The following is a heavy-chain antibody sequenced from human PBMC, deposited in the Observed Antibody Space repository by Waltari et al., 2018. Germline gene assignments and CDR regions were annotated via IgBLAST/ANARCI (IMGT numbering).Heavy chain of an antibody. J-gene: IGHJ4*02. CDR2: INHSGST. CDR3: ARDIELAFDY. Sequence: QVQLQQWGAGLLKPSETLSLTCAVYGGSFSGYYWSWIRQPPGKGLEWIGEINHSGSTNYNPSLKSRFTISVDTSKNQFSLKLSSVTAADTAVYYCARDIELAFDYWGQGTLVTVSS. CDR1: GGSFSGYY. V-gene: IGHV4-34*01. D-gene: IGHD1-7*01.